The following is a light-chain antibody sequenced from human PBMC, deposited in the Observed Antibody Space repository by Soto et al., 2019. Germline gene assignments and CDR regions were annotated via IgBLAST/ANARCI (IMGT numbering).Light chain of an antibody. CDR2: GAS. CDR3: QLYGSSLT. CDR1: QSVSSSY. J-gene: IGKJ4*01. V-gene: IGKV3-20*01. Sequence: EIVLTQSPGTLSLSPGERATLSCRASQSVSSSYLAWFQQKPGQAPRLLIYGASNRATGIPDRFSGSGSGTDFTLTISRLEPEDFAVYYCQLYGSSLTFGAGTKVEIK.